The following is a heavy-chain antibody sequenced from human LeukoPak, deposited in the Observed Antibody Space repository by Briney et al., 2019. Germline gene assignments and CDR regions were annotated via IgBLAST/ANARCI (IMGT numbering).Heavy chain of an antibody. CDR1: GYTFTGYY. CDR2: INPNSGGT. CDR3: ARDVHSSGWYKAFVI. D-gene: IGHD6-19*01. V-gene: IGHV1-2*02. Sequence: ASVKVSCKASGYTFTGYYMHWVRQAPGQGLEWMGWINPNSGGTNYAQKFQGRVTMTRDTSISTAYMELSRLRSDDTAVYYCARDVHSSGWYKAFVIWGQGTMVTVSS. J-gene: IGHJ3*02.